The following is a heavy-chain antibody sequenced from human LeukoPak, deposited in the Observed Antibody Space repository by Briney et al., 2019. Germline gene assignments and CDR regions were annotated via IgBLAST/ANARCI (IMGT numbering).Heavy chain of an antibody. CDR3: ARDFGARGYSGYDLYAFDY. CDR2: ISYDGSNK. V-gene: IGHV3-30-3*01. Sequence: PGGSLRLSCAASGFTFSSYAMHWVRQAPGKGLEWVAVISYDGSNKYYADSVKGRFTISRDNSKNTLYLQMNSLRAEDTAVYYCARDFGARGYSGYDLYAFDYWGQGTLVTVSS. CDR1: GFTFSSYA. D-gene: IGHD5-12*01. J-gene: IGHJ4*02.